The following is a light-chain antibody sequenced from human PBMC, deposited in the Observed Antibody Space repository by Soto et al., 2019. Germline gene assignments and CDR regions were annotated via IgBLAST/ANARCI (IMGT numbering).Light chain of an antibody. CDR3: QQRSNCPVT. CDR1: QSVSSS. J-gene: IGKJ5*01. CDR2: GAS. V-gene: IGKV3-11*01. Sequence: EIVLTQSPATLSSSPGERATLSCRASQSVSSSLAWYQQKPGQAPRLLIYGASNRAGGIPARFSGSGSGTDFTLTISSLAPEDFAVYYYQQRSNCPVTFGHGTRLEMK.